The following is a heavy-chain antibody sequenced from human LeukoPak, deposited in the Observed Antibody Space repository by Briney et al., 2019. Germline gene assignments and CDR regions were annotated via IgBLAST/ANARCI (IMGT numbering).Heavy chain of an antibody. D-gene: IGHD5-18*01. CDR2: IRYDGSNK. J-gene: IGHJ4*02. Sequence: GGSLRLSCAASGFTFSSYGMHWVRQAPGKGLEWVAFIRYDGSNKYYADSVKGRFTISRDNSKNTLHLQMNSLRAEDTAVYYCAKDRAPLPLSGYSYGPIFDYWGQGTLVTVSS. CDR3: AKDRAPLPLSGYSYGPIFDY. V-gene: IGHV3-30*02. CDR1: GFTFSSYG.